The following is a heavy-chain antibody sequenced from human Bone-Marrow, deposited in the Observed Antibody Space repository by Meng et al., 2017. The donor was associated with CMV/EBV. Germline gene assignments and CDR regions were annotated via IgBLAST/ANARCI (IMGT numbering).Heavy chain of an antibody. V-gene: IGHV3-15*01. CDR3: TTAPPPFGRYCSSTSCPIDY. Sequence: GESLKISCAASGFTFSNAWMSWVRQAPGKGLEWVGRIKSKTDGGTTDYAAPVKGRFTISRDDSKNTLYLQMNSLKTEDTAVYYCTTAPPPFGRYCSSTSCPIDYWGEGTLVAFSS. CDR2: IKSKTDGGTT. CDR1: GFTFSNAW. D-gene: IGHD2-2*01. J-gene: IGHJ4*02.